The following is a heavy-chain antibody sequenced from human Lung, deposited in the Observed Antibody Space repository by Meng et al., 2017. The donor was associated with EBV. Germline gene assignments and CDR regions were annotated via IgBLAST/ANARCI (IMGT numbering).Heavy chain of an antibody. Sequence: EVQLGESGGGLIQPEGSLRFSCAASGFTFSSYAMSWVRQAPGKGLEWVSVITGSGGSTYYADSVKGRFTISRDNAKNTLYLQMNSLRAEDTAVYYCAKDRLAAAGPTNFDYWGQGTLVTVSS. CDR3: AKDRLAAAGPTNFDY. CDR1: GFTFSSYA. CDR2: ITGSGGST. J-gene: IGHJ4*02. D-gene: IGHD6-13*01. V-gene: IGHV3-23*04.